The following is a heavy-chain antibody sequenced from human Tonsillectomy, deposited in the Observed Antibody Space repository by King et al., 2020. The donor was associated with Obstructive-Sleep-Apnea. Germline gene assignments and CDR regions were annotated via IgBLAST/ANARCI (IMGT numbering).Heavy chain of an antibody. D-gene: IGHD6-19*01. CDR3: ATDLGTNEQWPDY. Sequence: QLVQSGAEVKKPGASVTVSCKVSGYTLTELSMHWVRQAPGKGLEWRGGFDPEDGETIYAQEFQGRVTMTAATSTDTTYMELSSLRSADTAVYYLATDLGTNEQWPDYWGQGTLVTVSS. CDR1: GYTLTELS. J-gene: IGHJ4*02. CDR2: FDPEDGET. V-gene: IGHV1-24*01.